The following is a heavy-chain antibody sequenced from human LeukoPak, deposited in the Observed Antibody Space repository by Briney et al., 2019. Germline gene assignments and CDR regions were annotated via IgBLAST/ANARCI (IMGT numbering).Heavy chain of an antibody. CDR3: ARGREWELRASLDY. Sequence: GGSLRLSCAASGFTFSSYGMHWVRQAPGKGLEWVAVIWYDGSNKYYADSVKGRFTISRDNSKNTLYLQMNSLRAEDTAVYYCARGREWELRASLDYWGQGTLATVSS. V-gene: IGHV3-33*01. J-gene: IGHJ4*02. CDR2: IWYDGSNK. D-gene: IGHD1-26*01. CDR1: GFTFSSYG.